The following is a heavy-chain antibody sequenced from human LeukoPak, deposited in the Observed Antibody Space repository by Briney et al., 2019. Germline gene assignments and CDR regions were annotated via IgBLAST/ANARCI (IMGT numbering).Heavy chain of an antibody. CDR3: VRDRGGGNWLDY. CDR1: GGSFSGYY. Sequence: LSLTCAVYGGSFSGYYWSWIRQPPGKGLEWVSYISNRGDTIYYADSVKGRFTISRDNAKNSLFLQMNSLRAEDTAVYFCVRDRGGGNWLDYWGQGTLVTVPS. CDR2: ISNRGDTI. D-gene: IGHD1-20*01. V-gene: IGHV3-11*04. J-gene: IGHJ4*02.